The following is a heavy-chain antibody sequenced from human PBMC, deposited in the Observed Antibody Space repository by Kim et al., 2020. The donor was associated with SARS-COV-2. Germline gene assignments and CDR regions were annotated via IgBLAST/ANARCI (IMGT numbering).Heavy chain of an antibody. V-gene: IGHV4-59*01. Sequence: LKGRVTISVDTSKNQFSLKLSSVTAADTAVYYCASCPLYSGYDFGPCYYGMDVWGQGTTVTVSS. J-gene: IGHJ6*02. D-gene: IGHD5-12*01. CDR3: ASCPLYSGYDFGPCYYGMDV.